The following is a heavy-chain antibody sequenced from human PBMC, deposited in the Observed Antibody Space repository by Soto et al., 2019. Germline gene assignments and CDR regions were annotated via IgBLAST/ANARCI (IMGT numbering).Heavy chain of an antibody. CDR1: GFTCSDYY. Sequence: QVQLVESGGGLVRPGGSLRLSCAASGFTCSDYYMSWIRQSPGKGLEWLALMSSSGTNVFYAGSVKCRCTISRVNAKNSLFLQSVSLKAEVMAVYSCATSRVFDFWGLGTLSSVSS. D-gene: IGHD3-10*01. CDR2: MSSSGTNV. V-gene: IGHV3-11*01. J-gene: IGHJ4*02. CDR3: ATSRVFDF.